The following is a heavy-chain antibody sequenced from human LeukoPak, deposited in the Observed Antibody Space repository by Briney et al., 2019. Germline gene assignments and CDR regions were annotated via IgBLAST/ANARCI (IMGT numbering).Heavy chain of an antibody. V-gene: IGHV3-23*01. CDR3: SKEVVYETEYYYYYGMDV. D-gene: IGHD3-22*01. CDR2: IGGSGGST. J-gene: IGHJ6*02. CDR1: GFTFSSYA. Sequence: GGSLRLSCAASGFTFSSYAMSWGRHAPGKGLEWVSAIGGSGGSTYYADSVKGRFTISRNNSNNTLYSQKNSLRADDTAVYYCSKEVVYETEYYYYYGMDVWGQGTTVTVSS.